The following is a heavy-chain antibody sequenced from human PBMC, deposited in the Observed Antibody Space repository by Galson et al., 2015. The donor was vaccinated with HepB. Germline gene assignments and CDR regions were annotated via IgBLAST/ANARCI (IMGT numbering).Heavy chain of an antibody. V-gene: IGHV1-8*01. CDR2: MNPNSGNT. D-gene: IGHD2-15*01. CDR1: GSTFTSYD. Sequence: SVKVSCKASGSTFTSYDINWVRQATGQGLEWMGWMNPNSGNTGYAQKFRGRVTMTRNTSISTAYMELSSLRSEDTAVYYCARDRGYCSGGSCPPRYNWFDPWGQGTLVTVSS. CDR3: ARDRGYCSGGSCPPRYNWFDP. J-gene: IGHJ5*02.